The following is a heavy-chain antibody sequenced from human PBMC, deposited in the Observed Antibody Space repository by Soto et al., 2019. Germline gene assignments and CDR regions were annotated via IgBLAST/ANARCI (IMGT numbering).Heavy chain of an antibody. Sequence: PGGSLRLSCAASGFTFSSYGMHLVRQAPGKGLEWVAVISYDGSNKYYADSVKGRFTISRDNSKNTLYLQMNSLRAEGTAVYYCAKIIGDSSGYSEYWGQGTLVTVSS. V-gene: IGHV3-30*18. CDR1: GFTFSSYG. J-gene: IGHJ4*02. CDR3: AKIIGDSSGYSEY. CDR2: ISYDGSNK. D-gene: IGHD3-22*01.